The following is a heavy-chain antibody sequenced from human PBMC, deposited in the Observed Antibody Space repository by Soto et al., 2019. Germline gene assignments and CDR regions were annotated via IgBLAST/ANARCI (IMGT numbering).Heavy chain of an antibody. CDR1: GGSISSSSYY. J-gene: IGHJ4*02. V-gene: IGHV4-39*01. Sequence: SETLSLTCTVSGGSISSSSYYWGWIRQPPGKGLEWIGSIYYSGSTYYNPSLKSRVTISVDTSKNQFSLKLSSVTAADTAVYYCARREIYGAFDYWGQGTLVTVSS. D-gene: IGHD4-17*01. CDR3: ARREIYGAFDY. CDR2: IYYSGST.